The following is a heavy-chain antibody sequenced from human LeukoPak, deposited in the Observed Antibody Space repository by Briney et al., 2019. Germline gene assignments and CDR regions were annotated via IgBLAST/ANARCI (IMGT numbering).Heavy chain of an antibody. D-gene: IGHD5-12*01. V-gene: IGHV3-23*01. J-gene: IGHJ4*02. CDR3: AKAHGGYSWDY. CDR1: GFTFSSYG. CDR2: ISGSGGST. Sequence: GGSLRPSCAASGFTFSSYGMSWVRQAPGKGLEWVSGISGSGGSTYYADSVKGRFTISRGNSKNTLYLQMNSLRAEDTAVYYCAKAHGGYSWDYWGQGTLVTVSS.